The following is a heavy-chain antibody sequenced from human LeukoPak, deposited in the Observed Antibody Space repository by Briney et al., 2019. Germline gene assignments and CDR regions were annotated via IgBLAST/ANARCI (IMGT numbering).Heavy chain of an antibody. J-gene: IGHJ4*02. V-gene: IGHV1-24*01. CDR3: ATVLGDGYNLFDY. D-gene: IGHD5-24*01. Sequence: ASVKVSCKVSGYTLTELSMHWVRQAPGKRLEWMGGFDPEDGETIYAQKFQGRVTMTEDTSTDTAYMELSSLRSEDTAVYYCATVLGDGYNLFDYWGQGTLVTVSS. CDR2: FDPEDGET. CDR1: GYTLTELS.